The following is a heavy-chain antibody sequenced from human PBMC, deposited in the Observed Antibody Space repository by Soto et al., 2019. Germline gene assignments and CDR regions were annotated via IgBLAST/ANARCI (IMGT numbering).Heavy chain of an antibody. J-gene: IGHJ4*02. D-gene: IGHD4-17*01. CDR1: GGSFSCYY. CDR3: ARTGGKPTVTNFDY. V-gene: IGHV4-34*01. CDR2: INHSGST. Sequence: PSETLSLTCAVYGGSFSCYYWSWIRQPPGKGLEWIGEINHSGSTNYNPSLKSRVTISVDTSKNQFSLKLSSVTAADTAVYYCARTGGKPTVTNFDYWGQGTLVTVSS.